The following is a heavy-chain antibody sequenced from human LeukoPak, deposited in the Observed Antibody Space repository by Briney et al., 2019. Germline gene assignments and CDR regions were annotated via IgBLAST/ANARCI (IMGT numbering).Heavy chain of an antibody. J-gene: IGHJ6*03. CDR3: ARSAGAIPYYYYYYMDV. CDR2: IYTSGST. D-gene: IGHD1-26*01. V-gene: IGHV4-61*02. CDR1: GGSISSGSYY. Sequence: SETLSLTCIVSGGSISSGSYYWSWIRQPAGKGLEWIGRIYTSGSTNYNPSLKSRVTISVDTSKNQFSLKLSSVTAADTAVYYCARSAGAIPYYYYYYMDVWGKGTTVTVSS.